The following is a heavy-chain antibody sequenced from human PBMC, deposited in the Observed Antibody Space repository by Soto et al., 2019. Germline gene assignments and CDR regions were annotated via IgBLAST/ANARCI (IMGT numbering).Heavy chain of an antibody. CDR1: GFTFSSYS. Sequence: PGGSLRLSCAASGFTFSSYSMNWVRQAPGKGLEWVSSISSSSYIYYADSVKGRFTISRDNAKNSLYLQMNSLRAEDTAVYYCARVPLRYGDYQVDYWGQGTLVTVSS. CDR2: ISSSSYI. CDR3: ARVPLRYGDYQVDY. J-gene: IGHJ4*02. D-gene: IGHD4-17*01. V-gene: IGHV3-21*01.